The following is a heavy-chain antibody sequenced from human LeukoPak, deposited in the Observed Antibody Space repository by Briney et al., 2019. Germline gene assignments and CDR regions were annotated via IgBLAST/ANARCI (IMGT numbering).Heavy chain of an antibody. Sequence: GAAVTVSCKASGYTFTGYYMHWGGQAPGQGVEGMGWINPNSGGTNYAQKFQGRVTMTRDTSISTAYMELSRLRSDDTAVYYCARVITGSLTPYDYWGQGTLVTVSS. J-gene: IGHJ4*02. CDR2: INPNSGGT. CDR1: GYTFTGYY. V-gene: IGHV1-2*02. CDR3: ARVITGSLTPYDY. D-gene: IGHD1-20*01.